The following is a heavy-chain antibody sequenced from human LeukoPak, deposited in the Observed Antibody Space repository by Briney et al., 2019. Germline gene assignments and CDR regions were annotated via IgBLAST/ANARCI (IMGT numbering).Heavy chain of an antibody. D-gene: IGHD3-10*01. Sequence: GSLRLSCAASGFTFSSYGMHWVRQAPGKGLEWVAFIRYDGSNKYYADSVKGRFTISRDNSRNTLYLQMNSLRAEDTAVYYCAKMGPLYGSGSYRIPSDYWGQGTLVTVSS. J-gene: IGHJ4*02. V-gene: IGHV3-30*02. CDR2: IRYDGSNK. CDR1: GFTFSSYG. CDR3: AKMGPLYGSGSYRIPSDY.